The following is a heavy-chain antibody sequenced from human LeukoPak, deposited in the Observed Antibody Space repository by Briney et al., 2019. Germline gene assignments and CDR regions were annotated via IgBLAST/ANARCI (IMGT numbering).Heavy chain of an antibody. CDR3: AKIYIGDYGDYYFDY. V-gene: IGHV3-23*01. CDR1: GFTFSSYA. D-gene: IGHD4-17*01. J-gene: IGHJ4*02. CDR2: ISGSGGST. Sequence: SGGSLRLSCAASGFTFSSYAMSWVRQAPGKGLEWVSAISGSGGSTYYADSVKGRFTISRDNSKNTLYPQMNSLRAEDTAVYYCAKIYIGDYGDYYFDYWGQGTLVTVSS.